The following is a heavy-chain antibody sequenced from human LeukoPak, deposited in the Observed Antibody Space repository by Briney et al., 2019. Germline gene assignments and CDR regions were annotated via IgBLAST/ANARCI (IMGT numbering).Heavy chain of an antibody. CDR3: ARAGYYGDDAFDL. CDR2: IRQDGSEK. V-gene: IGHV3-7*01. D-gene: IGHD2/OR15-2a*01. Sequence: GGSLRLSCAASGFPFSDVWMSWVRQAPGKGLEWVANIRQDGSEKYYVDSVKGRLTISRDNAKNSLYLQMNNLTAADTAIYYCARAGYYGDDAFDLWGQGTRVTVSS. CDR1: GFPFSDVW. J-gene: IGHJ3*01.